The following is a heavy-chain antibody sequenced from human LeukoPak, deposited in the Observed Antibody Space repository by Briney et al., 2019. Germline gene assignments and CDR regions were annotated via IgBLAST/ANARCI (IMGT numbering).Heavy chain of an antibody. CDR2: ISGSGGST. V-gene: IGHV3-23*01. J-gene: IGHJ4*02. Sequence: GGSLRLSCAASGFTFSSYAMSWVRHAPGEGLEWVSAISGSGGSTYCADSVKGRFTISRDSSKNTLYLQMNSLRAEDTAVYYCAKGENVRYCSGGSCLPFDYWGQGTLVTVSS. CDR3: AKGENVRYCSGGSCLPFDY. CDR1: GFTFSSYA. D-gene: IGHD2-15*01.